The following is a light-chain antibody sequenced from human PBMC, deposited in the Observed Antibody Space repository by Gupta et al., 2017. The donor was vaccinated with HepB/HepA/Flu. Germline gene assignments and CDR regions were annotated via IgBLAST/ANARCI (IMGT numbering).Light chain of an antibody. J-gene: IGLJ2*01. CDR1: SSDVGSYNL. V-gene: IGLV2-23*02. CDR3: CSYAGSSNVV. CDR2: EVS. Sequence: QSALTQPASVSGSPGQSITISCTGTSSDVGSYNLVSWYQQHPGKAPKLMIYEVSKRAAGVASRFSGSKAGNTASLTISGLQAEDEADYYCCSYAGSSNVVFGGGTKLTVL.